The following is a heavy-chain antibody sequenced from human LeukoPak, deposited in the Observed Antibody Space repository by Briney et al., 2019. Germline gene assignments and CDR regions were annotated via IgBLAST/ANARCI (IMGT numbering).Heavy chain of an antibody. CDR1: GYSISSGYY. J-gene: IGHJ6*03. CDR2: IYHSGGT. V-gene: IGHV4-38-2*02. D-gene: IGHD3-10*01. Sequence: SETLSLTCTVSGYSISSGYYWGWIRQPPGKGLEWIGSIYHSGGTYYNPSLKSRVTISVDTSKNQFSLKLSSVTAADTAVYYCASTMVRGYYYYYYMDVWGKGTTVTISS. CDR3: ASTMVRGYYYYYYMDV.